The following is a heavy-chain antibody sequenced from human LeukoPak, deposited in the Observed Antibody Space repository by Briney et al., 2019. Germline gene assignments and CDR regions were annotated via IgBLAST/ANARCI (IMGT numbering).Heavy chain of an antibody. CDR3: ARAPMAITTSAFPDAFDF. J-gene: IGHJ3*01. CDR1: GDSVSGHY. V-gene: IGHV4-59*02. Sequence: SETLSRTCTVSGDSVSGHYWSWIRQTPGKGLEWIGYVSYSGGTNYNPSLKRRVSISLDTSKNQFSLKLSSPAAADPAVYYCARAPMAITTSAFPDAFDFWGQGTMVTVSS. D-gene: IGHD5-12*01. CDR2: VSYSGGT.